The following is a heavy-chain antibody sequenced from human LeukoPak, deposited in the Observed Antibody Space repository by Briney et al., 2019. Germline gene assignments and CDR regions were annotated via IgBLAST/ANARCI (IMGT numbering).Heavy chain of an antibody. CDR2: ISTNNDNR. Sequence: ASVKVSCKASGYSFTNYAITWVRQAPGQGLEWMGWISTNNDNRIHIQKFQGRFTVTTDTSTNTGYMELRSLGSDDTAVYYCARFSLGLAAAGFDPWGQGTLVTVSS. J-gene: IGHJ5*02. V-gene: IGHV1-18*01. CDR1: GYSFTNYA. CDR3: ARFSLGLAAAGFDP. D-gene: IGHD6-13*01.